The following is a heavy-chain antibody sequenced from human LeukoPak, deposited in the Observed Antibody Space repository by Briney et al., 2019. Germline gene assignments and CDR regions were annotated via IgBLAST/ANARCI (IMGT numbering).Heavy chain of an antibody. CDR2: ISGVRGST. Sequence: GGSLRLSCAASGFTFSGFAMSWVRQAPGKGLEWVSTISGVRGSTYYADSVKGRFTISRDNSRNTLYLQMNSLRAEDTAVYYCAKDAAGPEYWGQGTLVTVSS. CDR3: AKDAAGPEY. V-gene: IGHV3-23*01. J-gene: IGHJ4*02. D-gene: IGHD6-13*01. CDR1: GFTFSGFA.